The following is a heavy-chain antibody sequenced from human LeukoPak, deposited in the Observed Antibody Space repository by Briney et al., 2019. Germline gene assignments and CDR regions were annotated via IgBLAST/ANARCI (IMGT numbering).Heavy chain of an antibody. CDR3: ARDTEVAAAGTDAFNI. D-gene: IGHD6-13*01. Sequence: GGSLRLSCAASGFTFSSYAMSWVRQAPGKGLEWVSAISGSGGSTYYADSVKGRFTISRDNAKNSLYLQMNSLRAEDTAVYYCARDTEVAAAGTDAFNIWGQGTMVTVSS. V-gene: IGHV3-23*01. CDR2: ISGSGGST. CDR1: GFTFSSYA. J-gene: IGHJ3*02.